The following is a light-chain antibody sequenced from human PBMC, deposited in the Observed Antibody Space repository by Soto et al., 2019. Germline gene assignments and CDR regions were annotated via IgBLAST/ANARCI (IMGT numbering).Light chain of an antibody. Sequence: EIVLTQSPGTLSLSPGERATLSCRASQTVRNNYLAWYQQKPGQAPRLLIYDASSRATGIPDRFSGGGSGTDFTLTINRLEPEDFAVYYCQHYGNSPPSVTFGPGTKVDIK. J-gene: IGKJ3*01. CDR2: DAS. CDR1: QTVRNNY. V-gene: IGKV3-20*01. CDR3: QHYGNSPPSVT.